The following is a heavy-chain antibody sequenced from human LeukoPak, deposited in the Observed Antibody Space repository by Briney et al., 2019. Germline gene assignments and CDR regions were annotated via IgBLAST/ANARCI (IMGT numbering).Heavy chain of an antibody. CDR2: IKQDGSEK. J-gene: IGHJ4*02. CDR1: GFTFSSYW. D-gene: IGHD6-6*01. V-gene: IGHV3-7*01. Sequence: GGSLRLSCAASGFTFSSYWMNWVRQAPGKGLEWVAKIKQDGSEKYYVDSVKGRFTISRDNAKNSLYLQMNSLRAEDTAVYYCARDDIAARPQDYWGQGTLVTVSS. CDR3: ARDDIAARPQDY.